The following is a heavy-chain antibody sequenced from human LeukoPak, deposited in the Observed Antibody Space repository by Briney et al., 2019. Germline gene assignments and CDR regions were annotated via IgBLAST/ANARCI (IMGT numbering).Heavy chain of an antibody. Sequence: GGSLKLSCAASGFPFSTYTMNWVRQAPGKGLEWVSSISSSSSYIYYADSMKGRFTISRDNAKNSLYLQMNNLRAEDTAVYYCARDRRYFDTGGLGGPDYWGQGTLVTVSS. D-gene: IGHD2-8*02. CDR3: ARDRRYFDTGGLGGPDY. J-gene: IGHJ4*02. CDR1: GFPFSTYT. V-gene: IGHV3-21*01. CDR2: ISSSSSYI.